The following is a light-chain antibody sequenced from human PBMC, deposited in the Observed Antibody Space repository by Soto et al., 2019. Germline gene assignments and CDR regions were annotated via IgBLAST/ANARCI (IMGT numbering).Light chain of an antibody. J-gene: IGKJ2*01. V-gene: IGKV3-15*01. CDR3: QQYNNWPYT. Sequence: EIVMTQSPDTLSVSPGERATLSCRASQSVSSKLAWYQQKPGQAPRLLIYGASTRATGIPARFSGSGSGTDFTLTNSSLQSEDFAVYYCQQYNNWPYTFGQGTKMEIK. CDR2: GAS. CDR1: QSVSSK.